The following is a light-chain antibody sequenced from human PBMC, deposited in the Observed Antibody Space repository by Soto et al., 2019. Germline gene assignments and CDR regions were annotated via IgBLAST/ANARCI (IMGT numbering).Light chain of an antibody. CDR3: LQHTTYAGT. J-gene: IGKJ1*01. V-gene: IGKV1-17*03. CDR1: QGISKY. CDR2: AAS. Sequence: DIQMTKSPSAMSASVGNRVTITCRATQGISKYLAWFQQSPGKVPRRLVYAASSLQSGVPSRFSGSGSGTEFTLTISSRQSEDFGNYYCLQHTTYAGTFGQGTKVDIK.